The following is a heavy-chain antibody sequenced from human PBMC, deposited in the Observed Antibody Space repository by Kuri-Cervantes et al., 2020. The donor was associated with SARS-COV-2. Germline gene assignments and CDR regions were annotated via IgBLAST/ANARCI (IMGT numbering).Heavy chain of an antibody. CDR3: ARDEGKGGHCLGH. V-gene: IGHV1-2*02. J-gene: IGHJ4*02. D-gene: IGHD2-21*01. CDR1: GYTFTGYY. Sequence: ASVKVSCRASGYTFTGYYIHWVRQAPGQGLEWMGWINPNTGGPNYAQKFQGRVTMTRDTSTSTAYIELSGLTSDDTAVYYCARDEGKGGHCLGHWGQGTLVTVSS. CDR2: INPNTGGP.